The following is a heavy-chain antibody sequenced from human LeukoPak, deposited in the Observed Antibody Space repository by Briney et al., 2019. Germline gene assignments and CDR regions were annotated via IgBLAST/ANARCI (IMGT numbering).Heavy chain of an antibody. CDR1: GFTFSGSA. Sequence: GGSLKLSCAASGFTFSGSAMHWVRQASGKGLEWVGRIRSKANSYATAYAASVKGRFTISRDDSKNTVYLQMNSLKTEDTAVYYCTRHDLSSYDILSWGQGTTVTVSS. D-gene: IGHD3-9*01. V-gene: IGHV3-73*01. J-gene: IGHJ6*02. CDR3: TRHDLSSYDILS. CDR2: IRSKANSYAT.